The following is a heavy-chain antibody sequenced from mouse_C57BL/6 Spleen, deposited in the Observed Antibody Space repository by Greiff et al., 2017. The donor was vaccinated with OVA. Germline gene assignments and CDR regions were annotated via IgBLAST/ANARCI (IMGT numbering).Heavy chain of an antibody. J-gene: IGHJ2*01. V-gene: IGHV5-6*01. CDR3: ARGEDYYGSYYFDY. D-gene: IGHD1-1*01. Sequence: EVQGVESGGDLVKPGGSLKLSCAASGFTFSSYGMSWVRQTPDKRLEWVATISSGGSYTYYPDSVKGRFTISRDNAKNTLYLQMSSLKSEDTAMYYCARGEDYYGSYYFDYWGQGTTLTVSS. CDR2: ISSGGSYT. CDR1: GFTFSSYG.